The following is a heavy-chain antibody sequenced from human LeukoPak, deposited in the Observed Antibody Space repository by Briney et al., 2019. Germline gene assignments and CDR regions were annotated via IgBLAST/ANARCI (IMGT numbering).Heavy chain of an antibody. CDR1: GFTFSSYA. D-gene: IGHD3-22*01. J-gene: IGHJ4*02. CDR2: ISGSGGST. Sequence: GGSLRLSCAASGFTFSSYAMSWVRQAPGKGLEWVSAISGSGGSTYYADSVKGRFTISRDNSKNTLYLQMNSLRAEDTAVYYCAKDSGRDYDSSGYYSYWGQGTLVTVSS. V-gene: IGHV3-23*01. CDR3: AKDSGRDYDSSGYYSY.